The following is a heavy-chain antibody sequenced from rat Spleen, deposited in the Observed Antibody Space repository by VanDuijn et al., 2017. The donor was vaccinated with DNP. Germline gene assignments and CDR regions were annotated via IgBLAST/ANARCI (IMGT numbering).Heavy chain of an antibody. Sequence: EVQLVQSGGGLVQPGGSMKLSCAASGFNFNTYDMAWVRLAPKKGLEWVANINYDGRNTNFRDSVRGRFTISRDNAATTLYLQMDSLRSEDTATYYCATGTLAYWGQGTLVTVSS. CDR3: ATGTLAY. J-gene: IGHJ3*01. CDR2: INYDGRNT. CDR1: GFNFNTYD. V-gene: IGHV5-7*01.